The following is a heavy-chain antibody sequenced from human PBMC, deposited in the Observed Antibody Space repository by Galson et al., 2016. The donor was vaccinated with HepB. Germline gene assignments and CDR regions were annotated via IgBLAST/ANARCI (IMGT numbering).Heavy chain of an antibody. Sequence: SVKVSCKVSGHTLTELSIHWVRQSPEKGLEWLGGRHPTDGETIYAHKFQGRLTLTEDTSTDTAYMDLSGLRPEDTALYFCATTAPTETSGYYFDYDFWGQGTLVTVSS. CDR2: RHPTDGET. J-gene: IGHJ4*02. CDR1: GHTLTELS. D-gene: IGHD3-22*01. V-gene: IGHV1-24*01. CDR3: ATTAPTETSGYYFDYDF.